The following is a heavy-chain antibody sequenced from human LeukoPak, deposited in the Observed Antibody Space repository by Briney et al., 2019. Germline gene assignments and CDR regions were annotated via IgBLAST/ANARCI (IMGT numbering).Heavy chain of an antibody. V-gene: IGHV3-23*01. J-gene: IGHJ4*02. Sequence: PGGSLRLSCAASGFTFSSYAMSWVRQAPGKGLEWVSAISGSGGSKYYADSVKGRFTISRDNSKNTLYLQMNSLRAEDTAVYYCAKDQDIVVVPAAGFDYWGQGTLVTVSS. CDR2: ISGSGGSK. D-gene: IGHD2-2*01. CDR3: AKDQDIVVVPAAGFDY. CDR1: GFTFSSYA.